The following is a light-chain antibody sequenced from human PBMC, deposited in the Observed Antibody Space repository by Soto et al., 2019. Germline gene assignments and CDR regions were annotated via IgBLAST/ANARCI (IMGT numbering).Light chain of an antibody. CDR1: SGYSNYK. CDR3: GADQGSGRNFLWV. V-gene: IGLV9-49*01. CDR2: VGAGGIVG. Sequence: QPVLTQPPSASASLGASVTLTCTLSSGYSNYKVDWYQQRPGKGPRFGMRVGAGGIVGSKGDGIPDRFSVLGSGLNRYLTIKNIQEEDASDYHCGADQGSGRNFLWVFAGGTKLTVL. J-gene: IGLJ3*02.